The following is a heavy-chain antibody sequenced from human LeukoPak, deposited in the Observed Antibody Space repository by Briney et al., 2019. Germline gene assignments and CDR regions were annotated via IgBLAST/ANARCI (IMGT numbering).Heavy chain of an antibody. CDR2: IYYSGST. J-gene: IGHJ4*02. CDR1: GGSISSFY. D-gene: IGHD4-17*01. CDR3: ARHGVYGDRADY. V-gene: IGHV4-59*08. Sequence: PSETLSLTCTVSGGSISSFYWSWLRQPPGKGLEWIGYIYYSGSTNYNPSLKSRVTISVDTSKNQFSLNLASVTAADTAVYYCARHGVYGDRADYWGQGTLVAVSS.